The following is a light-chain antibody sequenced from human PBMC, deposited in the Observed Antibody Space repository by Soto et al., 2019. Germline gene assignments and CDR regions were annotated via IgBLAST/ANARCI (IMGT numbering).Light chain of an antibody. CDR1: KLGDKY. J-gene: IGLJ2*01. CDR3: QAWDSSTVV. Sequence: SYELTQPPSLSVSPGQTASITCSGGKLGDKYACWYQQRPGQSPVLVIYQDTRRPSGIPERFSGSISGNTATLTISGTQAMDEADYYCQAWDSSTVVFGGGTKVTVL. V-gene: IGLV3-1*01. CDR2: QDT.